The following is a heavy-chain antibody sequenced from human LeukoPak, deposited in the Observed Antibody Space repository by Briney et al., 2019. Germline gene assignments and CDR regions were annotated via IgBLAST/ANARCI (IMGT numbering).Heavy chain of an antibody. Sequence: GGSLRLSCSASGFTFRGYAMHWVRQAPGKGLEYVSAISSNGGSTYCADSVKGRFTISRDNSKNTLYLQMSSLRAEDTAVYYCVKDYDILTGYFDYWGQGTLVTVPS. CDR3: VKDYDILTGYFDY. D-gene: IGHD3-9*01. CDR1: GFTFRGYA. J-gene: IGHJ4*02. CDR2: ISSNGGST. V-gene: IGHV3-64D*06.